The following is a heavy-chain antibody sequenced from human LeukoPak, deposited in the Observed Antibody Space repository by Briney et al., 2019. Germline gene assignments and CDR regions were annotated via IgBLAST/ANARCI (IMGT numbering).Heavy chain of an antibody. V-gene: IGHV3-23*01. Sequence: PGGSLRLSCAASGLTFSNYAMSWVRQAPGKGLEWVSGISGSGGSTYYADSVKGRFTISRDNSKSTLCLQMNSLRAEDTAVYYCAKQLGYCSDGSCYFPYWGQGTLVTVSS. J-gene: IGHJ4*02. CDR3: AKQLGYCSDGSCYFPY. CDR2: ISGSGGST. D-gene: IGHD2-15*01. CDR1: GLTFSNYA.